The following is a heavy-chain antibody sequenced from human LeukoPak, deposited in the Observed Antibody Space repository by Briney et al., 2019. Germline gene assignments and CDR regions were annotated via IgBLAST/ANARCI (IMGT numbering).Heavy chain of an antibody. CDR1: GDSIDSYY. CDR3: ARHGRHLWDGNSHDYAFEL. Sequence: SGTLSLTCIVSGDSIDSYYWSWIGQPPGKGVDGIGVSHVIYNTPSTPSLRGPPTVSVDTSKHPLSLKLASVTAAASAVYFCARHGRHLWDGNSHDYAFELWGQGTLVTVSS. CDR2: SHVIYNT. V-gene: IGHV4-59*08. D-gene: IGHD1-26*01. J-gene: IGHJ3*01.